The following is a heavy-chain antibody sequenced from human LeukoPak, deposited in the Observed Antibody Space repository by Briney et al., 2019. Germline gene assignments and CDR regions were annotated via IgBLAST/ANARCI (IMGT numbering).Heavy chain of an antibody. D-gene: IGHD4-17*01. CDR1: GFAFTSYG. J-gene: IGHJ4*02. CDR2: ISGSGSYT. CDR3: AKSPTVTTPGVFDY. V-gene: IGHV3-23*01. Sequence: PGGSLRLSCEASGFAFTSYGMSWVRQAPGKGLEWVSAISGSGSYTYYADSVKGRFTISRDNSKNTLYLQMNSLRAEDTAVYCAKSPTVTTPGVFDYWGQGTLVTVSS.